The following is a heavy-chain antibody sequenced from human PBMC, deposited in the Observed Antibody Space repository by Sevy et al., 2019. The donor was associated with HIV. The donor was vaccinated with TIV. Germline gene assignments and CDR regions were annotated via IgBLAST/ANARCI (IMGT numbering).Heavy chain of an antibody. CDR1: GFSLESYW. J-gene: IGHJ4*02. D-gene: IGHD2-21*01. Sequence: GGSLRLSCVASGFSLESYWMNWVRLAPGKPLEWVANIKEDDTVKYYVESVKGRFTISRDNGRNLVYLLMNNLKVEDTALYYCVRAIQSEGSFWGQGTRVTVSS. CDR2: IKEDDTVK. CDR3: VRAIQSEGSF. V-gene: IGHV3-7*04.